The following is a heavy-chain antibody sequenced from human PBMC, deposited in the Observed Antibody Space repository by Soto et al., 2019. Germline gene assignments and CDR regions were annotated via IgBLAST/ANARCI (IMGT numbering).Heavy chain of an antibody. V-gene: IGHV3-7*04. D-gene: IGHD3-22*01. J-gene: IGHJ3*02. CDR2: IKQDGSEK. CDR1: GFTFSDYW. CDR3: ARDPYDSGGYAAFDI. Sequence: GGSLRLSCAASGFTFSDYWMSWVRQAPWKGLEWVANIKQDGSEKYYVDSVKGRFTISRDNAKNSLYLQMNSLRAEDTAVYYCARDPYDSGGYAAFDIWGQGTMLTV.